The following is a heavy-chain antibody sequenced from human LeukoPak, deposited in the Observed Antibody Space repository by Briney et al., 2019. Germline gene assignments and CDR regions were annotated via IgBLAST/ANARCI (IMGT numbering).Heavy chain of an antibody. V-gene: IGHV4-39*07. D-gene: IGHD6-19*01. CDR1: GGSVSSSNYY. CDR2: INHSGST. J-gene: IGHJ3*02. Sequence: SETLSLTCTVSGGSVSSSNYYWGWIRQPPGKGLEWIGEINHSGSTNYNPSLKSRVTISVDTSKNQFSLKLSSVTAADTAVYYCARLSSGCPLAIWGQGTMVTVSS. CDR3: ARLSSGCPLAI.